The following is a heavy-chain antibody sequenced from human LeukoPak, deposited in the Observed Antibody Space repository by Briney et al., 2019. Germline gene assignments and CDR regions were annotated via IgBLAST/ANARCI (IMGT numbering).Heavy chain of an antibody. V-gene: IGHV1-69*05. CDR3: ARVSIVGATTDFDY. CDR2: IIPIFGTA. D-gene: IGHD1-26*01. Sequence: ASVKVSCKASGGTFNSYAISWVRQAPGQGLEWMGRIIPIFGTANYAQKFQGRVTITTDESTSTAYMELSSLRSEDTAVYYCARVSIVGATTDFDYWGQGTLVTVSS. J-gene: IGHJ4*02. CDR1: GGTFNSYA.